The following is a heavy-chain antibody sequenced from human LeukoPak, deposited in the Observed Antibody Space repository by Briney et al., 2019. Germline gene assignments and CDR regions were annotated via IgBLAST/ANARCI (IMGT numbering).Heavy chain of an antibody. Sequence: GGSLRLSCSASGFTFSSYAMSWVRQAPGKGLEWVSAISGSGGSTYYADSVKGRFTISRDNSKNTLYLQMNSLRAEDTAVYYCAKVRPVTTNYYYYYMDVWGKGTTVTVSS. D-gene: IGHD4-17*01. CDR1: GFTFSSYA. CDR3: AKVRPVTTNYYYYYMDV. J-gene: IGHJ6*03. V-gene: IGHV3-23*01. CDR2: ISGSGGST.